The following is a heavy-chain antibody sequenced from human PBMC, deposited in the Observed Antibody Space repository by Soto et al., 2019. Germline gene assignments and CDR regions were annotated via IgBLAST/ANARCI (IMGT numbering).Heavy chain of an antibody. CDR3: ARGNPRWLQLWYSDL. CDR1: GGTFSSYT. J-gene: IGHJ2*01. V-gene: IGHV1-69*12. D-gene: IGHD5-12*01. Sequence: QVQLVQSGAEVKKPGSSVTVSCKASGGTFSSYTISWVRQAPGQGLEWMGGIIPIFGTANYAQKFQGRVTITADESKSTANMELSSRRYEDTDVYYCARGNPRWLQLWYSDLGGSGTLVTVSS. CDR2: IIPIFGTA.